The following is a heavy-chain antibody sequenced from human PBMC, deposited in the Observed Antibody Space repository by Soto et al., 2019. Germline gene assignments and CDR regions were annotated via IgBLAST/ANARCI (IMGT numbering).Heavy chain of an antibody. CDR1: GDSVSSNSAA. CDR3: ARDVDYCSGGSCYYYYGMDV. D-gene: IGHD2-15*01. V-gene: IGHV6-1*01. CDR2: TYYRSKWYN. J-gene: IGHJ6*02. Sequence: SQTLSLTCAISGDSVSSNSAAWNWIRQSPSRGLEWLGRTYYRSKWYNDYAVSVKSRISINPDTSKNQFSLQLNSVTPEDTAVYYCARDVDYCSGGSCYYYYGMDVWGQGTTVTVSS.